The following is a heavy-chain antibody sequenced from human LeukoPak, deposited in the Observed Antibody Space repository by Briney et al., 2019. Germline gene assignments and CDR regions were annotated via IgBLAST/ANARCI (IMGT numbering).Heavy chain of an antibody. Sequence: ASVKVSYKASGYTFTSYDINWVRQATGQGLEWMGWMNPNSGNTGYAQKFQGRVTITRNTSISTAYMELSSLRSEDTAVYYCARGLWFGELWYFDYWGQGTLVTVSS. J-gene: IGHJ4*02. V-gene: IGHV1-8*03. CDR3: ARGLWFGELWYFDY. CDR2: MNPNSGNT. CDR1: GYTFTSYD. D-gene: IGHD3-10*01.